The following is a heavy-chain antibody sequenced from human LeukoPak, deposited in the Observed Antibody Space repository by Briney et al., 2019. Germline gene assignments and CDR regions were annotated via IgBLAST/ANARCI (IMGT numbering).Heavy chain of an antibody. D-gene: IGHD6-19*01. CDR1: GFTFSDYW. V-gene: IGHV3-30*03. Sequence: GGSLRLSCEGSGFTFSDYWMGWVRQAPGKGLEWVAVISYDGSNKYYADSVKGRFTISRDNSKNTLYLQMNSLRAEDTAVCYCARDLSSGLDYWGQGTLVTVSS. CDR3: ARDLSSGLDY. J-gene: IGHJ4*02. CDR2: ISYDGSNK.